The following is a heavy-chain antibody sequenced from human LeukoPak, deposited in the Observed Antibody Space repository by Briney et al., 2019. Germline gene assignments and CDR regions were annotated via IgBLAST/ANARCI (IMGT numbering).Heavy chain of an antibody. Sequence: GASVKVSCKASGYTFTSYGINWVRQAPGQGLEWMGWIRVYNGNTNYAQKLQGRVTMTTDTSTSTAYMELRSLRSDDTAVYYCARGTAEGYTYGRYYFDYWGQGTLVTVSS. D-gene: IGHD5-18*01. CDR1: GYTFTSYG. V-gene: IGHV1-18*01. CDR2: IRVYNGNT. CDR3: ARGTAEGYTYGRYYFDY. J-gene: IGHJ4*02.